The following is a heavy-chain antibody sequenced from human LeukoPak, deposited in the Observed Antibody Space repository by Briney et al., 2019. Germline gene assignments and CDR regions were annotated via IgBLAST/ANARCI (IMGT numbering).Heavy chain of an antibody. J-gene: IGHJ4*02. Sequence: GGSLRLSCAASGFTFSSYAMHWVRQAPGKGLEWVAVISYDGSNKYYADSVKGRFTISRDNAKNSLYLQMNSLRAEDTAVYYCARGSRLDLEVDGLLAGDYWGQGTLVTVSA. CDR1: GFTFSSYA. D-gene: IGHD2-2*03. CDR2: ISYDGSNK. CDR3: ARGSRLDLEVDGLLAGDY. V-gene: IGHV3-30-3*01.